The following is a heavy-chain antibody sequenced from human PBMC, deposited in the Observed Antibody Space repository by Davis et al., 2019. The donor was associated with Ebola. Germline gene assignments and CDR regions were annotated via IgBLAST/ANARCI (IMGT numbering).Heavy chain of an antibody. CDR2: IKQDGSEK. Sequence: GESLKISCAASGFTFSSYWMSWVRQAPGKGLEWVANIKQDGSEKYYVDSVKGRFTISRDNAKNSLYLQMNSLRAEDTAVYYCARCPLLGYYYYGMDVWGQGTTVTVSS. D-gene: IGHD3-10*01. V-gene: IGHV3-7*03. J-gene: IGHJ6*02. CDR1: GFTFSSYW. CDR3: ARCPLLGYYYYGMDV.